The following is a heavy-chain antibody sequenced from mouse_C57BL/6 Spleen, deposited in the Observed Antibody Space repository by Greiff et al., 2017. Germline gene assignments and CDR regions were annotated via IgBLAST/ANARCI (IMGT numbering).Heavy chain of an antibody. Sequence: VQLQQPGTELVKPGASVKLSCKASGYTFTSYWLHWVKQRPGQGLEWIGNINPSNGGTNYNEKFKSKDTLTVDKSSSTAYMQLSSLTSEDSAVYYCARGWYYGSSYVSSMDYWGQGTSVPVSS. V-gene: IGHV1-53*01. J-gene: IGHJ4*01. CDR1: GYTFTSYW. CDR3: ARGWYYGSSYVSSMDY. CDR2: INPSNGGT. D-gene: IGHD1-1*01.